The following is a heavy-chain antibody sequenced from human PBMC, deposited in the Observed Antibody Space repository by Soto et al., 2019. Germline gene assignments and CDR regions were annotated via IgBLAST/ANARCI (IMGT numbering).Heavy chain of an antibody. J-gene: IGHJ4*02. Sequence: QITLKESGPTLVKPTQTLTLTCTFSGFSLSTSGVGVGWIRQPPGKALEWLALIYWDDDKLYSPSLKSRRTITRDPSKNQVILTMTNMDPVDTATYYCVRGSAYWGQGTLVTVSS. CDR1: GFSLSTSGVG. CDR3: VRGSAY. CDR2: IYWDDDK. V-gene: IGHV2-5*02. D-gene: IGHD6-25*01.